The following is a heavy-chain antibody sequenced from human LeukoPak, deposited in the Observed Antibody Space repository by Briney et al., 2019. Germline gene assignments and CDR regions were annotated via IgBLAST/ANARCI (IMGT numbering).Heavy chain of an antibody. Sequence: SQTLSLTCTVSGGSIASDNYFWSWIRQHPEKGLEWIGYIFYSGTTYYNPSLKSRVTISVDTSKDQFSLKLSSVTAADTAVYYCARSKYYDFWSGYPFFDPWGQGTLVTVSS. CDR2: IFYSGTT. J-gene: IGHJ5*02. V-gene: IGHV4-31*03. CDR1: GGSIASDNYF. D-gene: IGHD3-3*01. CDR3: ARSKYYDFWSGYPFFDP.